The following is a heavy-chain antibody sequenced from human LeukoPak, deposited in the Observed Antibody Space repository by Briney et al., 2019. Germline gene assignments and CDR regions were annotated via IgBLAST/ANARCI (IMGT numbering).Heavy chain of an antibody. CDR3: ARDHYGSGRRLELDY. J-gene: IGHJ4*02. D-gene: IGHD3-10*01. CDR1: GFTVGNNQ. CDR2: VYSGGTT. Sequence: PGGSLRLSCAASGFTVGNNQMTWVRQASGKGLEWVSLVYSGGTTRYADSVKGRFTISRDNAKNSLYLQMNSLRAEDTAVYYCARDHYGSGRRLELDYWGQGTLVTVSS. V-gene: IGHV3-66*01.